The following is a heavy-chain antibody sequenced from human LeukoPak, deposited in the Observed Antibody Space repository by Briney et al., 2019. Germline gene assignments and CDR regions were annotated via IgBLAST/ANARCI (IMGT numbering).Heavy chain of an antibody. D-gene: IGHD5-24*01. CDR1: GFTFDDYT. CDR3: AREGRDGYNRPRYYYYGMDV. V-gene: IGHV3-48*04. CDR2: ISSSSSTI. Sequence: GGSLRLSCAASGFTFDDYTMHWVRQAPGKGLEWVSYISSSSSTIYYADSVKGRFTISRDNAKNSLYLQMNSLRAEDTAVYYCAREGRDGYNRPRYYYYGMDVWGQGTTVTVSS. J-gene: IGHJ6*02.